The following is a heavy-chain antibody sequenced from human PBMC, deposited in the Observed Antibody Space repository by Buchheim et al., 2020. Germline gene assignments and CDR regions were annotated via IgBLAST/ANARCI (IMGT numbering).Heavy chain of an antibody. CDR3: AREIRERNIGVVGDYFDY. CDR2: IYYSGST. J-gene: IGHJ4*02. V-gene: IGHV4-31*03. CDR1: GVSISSGGYY. Sequence: QVQLQESGPGLVKPSQTLSLTCTVSGVSISSGGYYWSWIRQHPGQGLEWIGYIYYSGSTYYNPSLKSRVTISVDTSKNQFSLKLSSVTDADTAGYYCAREIRERNIGVVGDYFDYWGQGTL. D-gene: IGHD2-15*01.